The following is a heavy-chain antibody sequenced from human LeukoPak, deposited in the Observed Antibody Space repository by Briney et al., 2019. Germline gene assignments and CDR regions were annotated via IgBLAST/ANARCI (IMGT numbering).Heavy chain of an antibody. D-gene: IGHD3-3*01. J-gene: IGHJ4*02. CDR1: GFTFDDYA. CDR3: AKDYDFWSGYYPWYFDY. CDR2: ISWNSGSI. V-gene: IGHV3-9*01. Sequence: GGSLRLSCAASGFTFDDYAMHWVRQAPGKGLEWVSGISWNSGSIGYADSVKGRFTISRDNAKNSLYLQMNSLRAEDTALYYCAKDYDFWSGYYPWYFDYWGQGTLVTVSS.